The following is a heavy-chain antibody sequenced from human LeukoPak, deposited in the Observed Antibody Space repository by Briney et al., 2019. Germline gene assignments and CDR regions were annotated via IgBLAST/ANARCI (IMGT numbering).Heavy chain of an antibody. D-gene: IGHD6-6*01. J-gene: IGHJ5*02. Sequence: TSETLSLTCSVSGGSVSSYYWSWIRQPAGKGLEWIGRLHTSGSTNYNPSLKSRVTMSVDTSKNQFSLKLSSVTAADTAVYYCVREEEREQPVGVWFDPWGQGTLVTVSS. CDR3: VREEEREQPVGVWFDP. V-gene: IGHV4-4*07. CDR1: GGSVSSYY. CDR2: LHTSGST.